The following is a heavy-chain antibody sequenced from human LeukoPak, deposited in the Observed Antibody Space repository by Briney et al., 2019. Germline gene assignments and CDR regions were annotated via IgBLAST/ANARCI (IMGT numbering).Heavy chain of an antibody. CDR2: ISAYNGNT. D-gene: IGHD3-22*01. J-gene: IGHJ4*02. V-gene: IGHV1-18*01. CDR1: GYTFTSYG. CDR3: ARGTYYYDSSGYYYFDY. Sequence: ASVKVSCKASGYTFTSYGISWVRQAPGQGLEWMGWISAYNGNTNYAQKLQGRVTMTTGTSTSTAYMELRSLRSDDTAVYYCARGTYYYDSSGYYYFDYWGQETLVTVSS.